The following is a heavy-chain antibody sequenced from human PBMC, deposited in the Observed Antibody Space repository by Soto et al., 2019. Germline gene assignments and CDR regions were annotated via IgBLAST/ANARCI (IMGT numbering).Heavy chain of an antibody. Sequence: SETLSVTCTVSGGSISSYYWSWIRQPPGKGLEWIGYIYYSGSTNYNPSLKSRVTISVDTSKNQFSLKLSSVTAADTAVYYCARVGATVTPYYFDYWGQGTMVTVYS. D-gene: IGHD4-4*01. V-gene: IGHV4-59*01. CDR1: GGSISSYY. J-gene: IGHJ4*02. CDR2: IYYSGST. CDR3: ARVGATVTPYYFDY.